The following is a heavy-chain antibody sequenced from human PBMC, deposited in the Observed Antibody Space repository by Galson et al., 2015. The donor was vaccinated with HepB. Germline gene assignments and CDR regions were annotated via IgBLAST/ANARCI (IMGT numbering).Heavy chain of an antibody. Sequence: SVKVSCKASGGTFSSYGITWVRQAPGQGLEWVGGIIPMFGTTDYAQKFQGRITITADASASIAYMELSSLRSEDTAVYYCARDLRSLGQFRFDPWGQGTLVTVSS. CDR1: GGTFSSYG. CDR3: ARDLRSLGQFRFDP. CDR2: IIPMFGTT. J-gene: IGHJ5*02. V-gene: IGHV1-69*13. D-gene: IGHD3-10*01.